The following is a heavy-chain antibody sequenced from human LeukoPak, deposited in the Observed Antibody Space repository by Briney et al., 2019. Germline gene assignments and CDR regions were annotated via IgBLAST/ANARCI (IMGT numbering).Heavy chain of an antibody. CDR3: ARYTPGHAFDI. J-gene: IGHJ3*02. Sequence: ASVTVSCKAFGYTSTSPDINWVRQATGRGLEWLGWMNPRDDTGYAQKFQGRVTLTRDTSTNTAYMELSSLRSEDTAVYFCARYTPGHAFDIWGQGTMVTVS. D-gene: IGHD1-14*01. V-gene: IGHV1-8*02. CDR1: GYTSTSPD. CDR2: MNPRDDT.